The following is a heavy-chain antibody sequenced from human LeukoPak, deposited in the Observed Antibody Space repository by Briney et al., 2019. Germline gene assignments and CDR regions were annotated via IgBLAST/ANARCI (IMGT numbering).Heavy chain of an antibody. CDR3: ARVTDPRYNWFDP. Sequence: PSETLSLTCTVSGGSISSYYWTWIRQPAGKGPEWIGRLHTSGSTNYNPSLKSRVNMSVDTSKNQFSLKLNSVTAADTAVYYCARVTDPRYNWFDPWGQGTLVTVSS. D-gene: IGHD2-21*02. CDR1: GGSISSYY. CDR2: LHTSGST. J-gene: IGHJ5*02. V-gene: IGHV4-4*07.